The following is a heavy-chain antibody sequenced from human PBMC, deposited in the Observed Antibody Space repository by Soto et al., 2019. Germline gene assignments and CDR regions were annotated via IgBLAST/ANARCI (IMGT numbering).Heavy chain of an antibody. CDR1: GYTFTGYY. D-gene: IGHD3-10*01. V-gene: IGHV1-2*04. J-gene: IGHJ5*02. Sequence: ASVKVSCKASGYTFTGYYIHWVRQAPGQGLEWMGWINPNSGGTNYAQKFQGWVTMTRDTSISTAYMELSRLRSDDTAVYYCARDGGIWFGEFNWFDPWGQGTLVTVSS. CDR2: INPNSGGT. CDR3: ARDGGIWFGEFNWFDP.